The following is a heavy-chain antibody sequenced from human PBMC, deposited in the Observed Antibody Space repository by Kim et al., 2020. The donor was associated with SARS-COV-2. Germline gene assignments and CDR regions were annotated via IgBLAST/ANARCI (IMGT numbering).Heavy chain of an antibody. J-gene: IGHJ5*02. V-gene: IGHV4-39*01. Sequence: RRVTISVDTSKNQFSLKLSSVTAADTAVYYCARLRLLLWFGEEFYDWFDPWGQGTLVTVSS. D-gene: IGHD3-10*01. CDR3: ARLRLLLWFGEEFYDWFDP.